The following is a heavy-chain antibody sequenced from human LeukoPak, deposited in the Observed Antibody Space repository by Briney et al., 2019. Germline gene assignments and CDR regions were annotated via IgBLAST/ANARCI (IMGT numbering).Heavy chain of an antibody. Sequence: PSETLSLTCAVYGGSFSGYYWSWIRQSPGKGLEWIGEINHSGSTNYNPSLKSRVTISVDTSESQFSLKLSSVTAADTAVYYCAREDSSGLIWGQGTMVTVSS. CDR3: AREDSSGLI. V-gene: IGHV4-34*01. J-gene: IGHJ3*02. CDR1: GGSFSGYY. CDR2: INHSGST. D-gene: IGHD6-19*01.